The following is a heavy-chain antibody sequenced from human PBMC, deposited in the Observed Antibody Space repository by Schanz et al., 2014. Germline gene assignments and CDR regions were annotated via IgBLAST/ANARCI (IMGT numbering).Heavy chain of an antibody. V-gene: IGHV3-53*01. CDR1: GFTVNTNY. CDR3: ARDGGRDGYNLAFDV. Sequence: EVQLVESGGGLIQPGGSLRLSCAVSGFTVNTNYMSWVRQAPGKGLEWISSMYINSGSTQYADSVKGRFIISGDSSKNTLFLQMNSLRAEDTAVYFCARDGGRDGYNLAFDVWGQGTLVTVSS. J-gene: IGHJ3*01. CDR2: MYINSGST. D-gene: IGHD5-12*01.